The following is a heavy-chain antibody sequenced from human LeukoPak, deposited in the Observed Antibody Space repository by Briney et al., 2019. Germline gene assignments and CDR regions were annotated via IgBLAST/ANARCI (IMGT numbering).Heavy chain of an antibody. CDR2: INHSGST. CDR1: GGSFSGYY. CDR3: ARVPQYLMVRGKRSDAFDI. D-gene: IGHD3-10*01. Sequence: KPSETLSLTCAVYGGSFSGYYWSWIRQPPGKGLEWIGEINHSGSTNYNPSLKSRVTISVDTSKNQFSLKLSSVTAADTAVYYCARVPQYLMVRGKRSDAFDIWGQGTMVTVSS. J-gene: IGHJ3*02. V-gene: IGHV4-34*01.